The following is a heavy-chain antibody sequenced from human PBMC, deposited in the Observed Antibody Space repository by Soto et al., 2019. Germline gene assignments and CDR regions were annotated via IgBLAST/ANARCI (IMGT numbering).Heavy chain of an antibody. CDR1: GFTFSSYS. CDR2: ISSSSFSI. V-gene: IGHV3-21*02. Sequence: EVQLVESGGGLVKPGGSLRLSCAASGFTFSSYSMNWVRQAPGKGLEWVSSISSSSFSINYADSVKGRFSISRDNAQNSLHRQMNNVSAEATAVYYCARNESANIYEMDVWGQGTTVTVSS. J-gene: IGHJ6*02. CDR3: ARNESANIYEMDV.